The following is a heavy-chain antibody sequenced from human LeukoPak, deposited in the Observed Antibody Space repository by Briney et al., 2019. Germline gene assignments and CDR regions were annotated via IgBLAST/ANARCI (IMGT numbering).Heavy chain of an antibody. CDR1: GLTFSSYW. V-gene: IGHV3-74*01. D-gene: IGHD3-10*01. CDR3: ARESSGSYFFDY. CDR2: INSDGSST. J-gene: IGHJ4*02. Sequence: PGGSLRLSCAASGLTFSSYWMHWVRQAQGKGWFWVSRINSDGSSTSYADSVKGRFTISRDNAKNTLYLQMNSLRAEDTAVYYCARESSGSYFFDYWGQGTLVTVSS.